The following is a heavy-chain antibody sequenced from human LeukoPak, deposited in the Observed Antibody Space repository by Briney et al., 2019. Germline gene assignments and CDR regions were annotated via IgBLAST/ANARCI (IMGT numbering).Heavy chain of an antibody. V-gene: IGHV3-43*02. CDR2: IDKDGRKT. CDR1: GFTLGAFA. D-gene: IGHD1-26*01. Sequence: GGSLRLSCAASGFTLGAFAMHWVRQAPGKGLEWVSLIDKDGRKTYYADSVKGRFTISRDNSKDSLYLQMTSLRTEDTALYYCATWAFYHSLDVWGQGATVTVSS. CDR3: ATWAFYHSLDV. J-gene: IGHJ6*02.